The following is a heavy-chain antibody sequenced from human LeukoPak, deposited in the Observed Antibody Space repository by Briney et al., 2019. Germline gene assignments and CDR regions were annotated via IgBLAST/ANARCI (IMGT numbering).Heavy chain of an antibody. CDR3: ARDYQQRRLTGFDP. D-gene: IGHD6-13*01. Sequence: SETLSLTCTVSGGSITSYYWSWIRQPPGKGLEGIGYVYSSGSTNYDPSLKSRVTISIDTSKNQFSLKVSSVTAADTAVYYCARDYQQRRLTGFDPWGEGILVTVSS. CDR2: VYSSGST. CDR1: GGSITSYY. J-gene: IGHJ5*02. V-gene: IGHV4-59*01.